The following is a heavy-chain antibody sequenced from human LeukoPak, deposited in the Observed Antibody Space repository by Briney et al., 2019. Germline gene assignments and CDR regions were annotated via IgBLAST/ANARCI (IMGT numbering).Heavy chain of an antibody. CDR3: AKDRGSSSWYTFDP. Sequence: HWVRQAPGKGLDWVAVISYDGSNKYYADSVKGRFTISRDNSKNTLYLQMNSLRAEDTAVYYCAKDRGSSSWYTFDPWGQGTLVTVSS. V-gene: IGHV3-30*18. J-gene: IGHJ5*02. CDR2: ISYDGSNK. D-gene: IGHD6-13*01.